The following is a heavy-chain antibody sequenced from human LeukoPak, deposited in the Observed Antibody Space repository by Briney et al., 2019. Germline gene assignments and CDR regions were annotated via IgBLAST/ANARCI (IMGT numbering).Heavy chain of an antibody. Sequence: PGGSLRLSCAASGFTFSSYGMHWVRQAPGKGLEWVAVIWYDGSNKYYADSVKGRFTISRDNSKNTLYLQMNSLRAEDTAVYYYARDMFDWSSYYFDYWGQGTLVTVSS. V-gene: IGHV3-33*01. CDR2: IWYDGSNK. CDR1: GFTFSSYG. CDR3: ARDMFDWSSYYFDY. D-gene: IGHD3-10*02. J-gene: IGHJ4*02.